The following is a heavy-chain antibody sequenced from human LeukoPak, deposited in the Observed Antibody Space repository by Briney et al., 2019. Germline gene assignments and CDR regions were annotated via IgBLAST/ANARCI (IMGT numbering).Heavy chain of an antibody. V-gene: IGHV1-2*02. CDR3: ARGYDLLSYFDY. D-gene: IGHD3-9*01. CDR2: INPNSGGT. J-gene: IGHJ4*02. Sequence: ASVKVSCKASRYTFTDYYMHWVRQAPGQGLEWMGWINPNSGGTNYAQKFQGRVTLTRDTSISTVYMELSRLTSDDTAVYYCARGYDLLSYFDYWGQGTLVTVSS. CDR1: RYTFTDYY.